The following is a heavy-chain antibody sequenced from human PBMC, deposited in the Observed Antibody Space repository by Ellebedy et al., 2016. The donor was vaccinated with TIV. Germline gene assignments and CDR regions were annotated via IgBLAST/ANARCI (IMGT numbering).Heavy chain of an antibody. D-gene: IGHD3-10*01. J-gene: IGHJ4*02. CDR1: GYSFASYD. Sequence: ASVKVSCKASGYSFASYDIIWVRQATGQGLEWMGWMTPNSGNVGYAQKFQGRLTLTRNTSISTAYMELSSLRSEDTAVYYCARGITMGRGVTLGYWGQGTLVTVSS. CDR3: ARGITMGRGVTLGY. CDR2: MTPNSGNV. V-gene: IGHV1-8*02.